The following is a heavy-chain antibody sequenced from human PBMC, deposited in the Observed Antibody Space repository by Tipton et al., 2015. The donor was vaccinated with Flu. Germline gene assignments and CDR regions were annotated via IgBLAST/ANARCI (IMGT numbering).Heavy chain of an antibody. Sequence: SLRLSCAASGFTFSSYWMTWVRQAPGKGLEWVANIKQDGSERYYVDSVKGRFTISRDNAKNSLYLQMNSLRVEDTAVYYCARVGMVYEIGYFDYWGQGTLVTVSS. V-gene: IGHV3-7*01. CDR2: IKQDGSER. J-gene: IGHJ4*02. D-gene: IGHD2-8*01. CDR3: ARVGMVYEIGYFDY. CDR1: GFTFSSYW.